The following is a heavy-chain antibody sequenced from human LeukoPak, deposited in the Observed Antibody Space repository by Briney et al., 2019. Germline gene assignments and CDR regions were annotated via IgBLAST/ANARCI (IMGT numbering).Heavy chain of an antibody. CDR1: GGSISSYY. J-gene: IGHJ4*02. D-gene: IGHD1-26*01. CDR3: ARDRSGSYRYFDY. V-gene: IGHV4-59*01. CDR2: IYYSGST. Sequence: SETLSLTCTVSGGSISSYYWSWIRQPPGKGLEWIGYIYYSGSTNYNPSLKSRVNISVDTSNNQFSLKLSSVTAADTAVYYCARDRSGSYRYFDYWGQGTLVTVSS.